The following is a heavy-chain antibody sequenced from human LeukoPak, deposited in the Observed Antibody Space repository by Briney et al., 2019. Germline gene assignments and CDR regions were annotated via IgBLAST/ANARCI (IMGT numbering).Heavy chain of an antibody. D-gene: IGHD4-17*01. V-gene: IGHV3-48*03. Sequence: GGSLRLSCAASRFTFSSYEMNWVRQAPGKGLEWVSYISSSGSTIYYADSVKGRFTISRDNAKNSLYLQMNSLRAEDTAVYYCAREVDYGDYVDYWGQGTLVTVSS. CDR3: AREVDYGDYVDY. CDR1: RFTFSSYE. CDR2: ISSSGSTI. J-gene: IGHJ4*02.